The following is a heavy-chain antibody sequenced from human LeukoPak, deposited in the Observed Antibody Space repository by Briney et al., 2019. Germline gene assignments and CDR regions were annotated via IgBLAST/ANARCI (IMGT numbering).Heavy chain of an antibody. Sequence: PSEALSLTCSVSRGSISGYYWSWIRQPPGKGLEWIAYIYYSGNTNYNPSLNSRGTISVHTSNNHFSLKLSSVTAADTAVYYCARGRQYFDHWGQGTLVT. J-gene: IGHJ4*02. V-gene: IGHV4-59*01. CDR2: IYYSGNT. CDR3: ARGRQYFDH. CDR1: RGSISGYY.